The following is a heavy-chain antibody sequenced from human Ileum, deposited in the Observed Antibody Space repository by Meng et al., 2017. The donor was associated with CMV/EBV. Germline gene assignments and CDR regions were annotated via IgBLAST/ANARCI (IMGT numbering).Heavy chain of an antibody. Sequence: FSGFSLSPSGVAVGWIRQPPGKALEWLALIYWNDDKRYSPSLKGRITITKGTSKNQVVLTMTNMDPVDTATYYCAHRFLAAGLFDSWGQGTLVTVSS. CDR1: GFSLSPSGVA. D-gene: IGHD6-13*01. J-gene: IGHJ4*02. CDR2: IYWNDDK. V-gene: IGHV2-5*01. CDR3: AHRFLAAGLFDS.